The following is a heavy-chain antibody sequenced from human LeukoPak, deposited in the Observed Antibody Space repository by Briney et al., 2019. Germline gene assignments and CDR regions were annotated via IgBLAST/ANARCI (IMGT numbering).Heavy chain of an antibody. Sequence: GGSLRLSCAASGFTFSRYWMSWVRQAPGKGLEWVANIKQDGSEKHYVDSVKGRFTISRDNAKNSVYLQMNSLRAEDTAVYYCARSWVSGDCSGGSCYGYYGMDVWGQGTMVTVSS. CDR2: IKQDGSEK. CDR1: GFTFSRYW. D-gene: IGHD2-15*01. CDR3: ARSWVSGDCSGGSCYGYYGMDV. J-gene: IGHJ6*02. V-gene: IGHV3-7*01.